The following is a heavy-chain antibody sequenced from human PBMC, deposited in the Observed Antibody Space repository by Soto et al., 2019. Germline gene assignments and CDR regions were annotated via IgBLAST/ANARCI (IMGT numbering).Heavy chain of an antibody. CDR3: ARASNDYYDSSGYVDY. Sequence: QVQLVQSGAEVKKPGSSVKVSCKASGGTFSSYGISWVQQAPGQGLEWMGGIIPIFATANYAQKFQGRVTITADESTNTAYMELSSLRSEDTAVYYCARASNDYYDSSGYVDYWGQGTLVTVSS. V-gene: IGHV1-69*01. D-gene: IGHD3-22*01. J-gene: IGHJ4*02. CDR1: GGTFSSYG. CDR2: IIPIFATA.